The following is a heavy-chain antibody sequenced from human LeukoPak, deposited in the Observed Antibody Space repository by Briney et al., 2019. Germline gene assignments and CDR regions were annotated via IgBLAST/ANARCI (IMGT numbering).Heavy chain of an antibody. Sequence: GGSLRLSCAASGFTFSSYAMHWVRQAPGKGLEWVAVISYDGGNKYYADSVKGRFTISRDNSKNTLYLQMNSLRAEDTAVYYCAKEWGSGSYFNYYYYGMDVWGQGTTVTVSS. CDR1: GFTFSSYA. V-gene: IGHV3-30*04. J-gene: IGHJ6*02. CDR3: AKEWGSGSYFNYYYYGMDV. CDR2: ISYDGGNK. D-gene: IGHD3-10*01.